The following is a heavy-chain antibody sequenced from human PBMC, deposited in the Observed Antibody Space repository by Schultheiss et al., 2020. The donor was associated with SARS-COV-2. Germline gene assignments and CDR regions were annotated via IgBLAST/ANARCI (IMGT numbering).Heavy chain of an antibody. CDR1: GGTFSSYA. CDR2: IIPIFGTA. CDR3: ARALLGEGTNWFDP. J-gene: IGHJ5*02. Sequence: SVKVSCKASGGTFSSYAISWVRQAPGQGLEWMGGIIPIFGTANYAQKFQGRVTITADKSTSTAYMELSSLRSEDTAVYYCARALLGEGTNWFDPWGQGTLVTGSS. V-gene: IGHV1-69*06. D-gene: IGHD1-7*01.